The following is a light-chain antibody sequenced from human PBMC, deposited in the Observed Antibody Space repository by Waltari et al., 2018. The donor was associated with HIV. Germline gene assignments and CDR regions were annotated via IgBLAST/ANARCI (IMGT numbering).Light chain of an antibody. J-gene: IGKJ4*01. V-gene: IGKV3-15*01. CDR2: GAS. CDR1: QNVITN. CDR3: QQYNNWPLT. Sequence: EIVMTQSPASLSVSPGERATLACRASQNVITNLAWDQQKPGQVYRLLIYGASTRATGIPARFSGSGSGTEFTLTISSLQSEDFAVYFCQQYNNWPLTFGGGTKVEI.